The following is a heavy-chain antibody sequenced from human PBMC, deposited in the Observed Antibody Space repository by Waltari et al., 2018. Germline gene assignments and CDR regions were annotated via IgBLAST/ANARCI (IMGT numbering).Heavy chain of an antibody. Sequence: QVPLQESGPGLVKPSQTLSLTCAVPGASISSGGYYWSWIRQHPDKALEWIRYTYHSGSTYYNPPLKSRVTMAVDRSKNQFSLKLSSVTAADTAIYYCVRGGATVTDWGQGTLVTVSS. CDR1: GASISSGGYY. J-gene: IGHJ4*02. CDR2: TYHSGST. D-gene: IGHD4-17*01. CDR3: VRGGATVTD. V-gene: IGHV4-30-2*01.